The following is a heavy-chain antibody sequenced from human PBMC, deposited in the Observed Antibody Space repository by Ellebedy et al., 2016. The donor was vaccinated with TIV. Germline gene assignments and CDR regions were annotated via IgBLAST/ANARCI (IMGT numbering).Heavy chain of an antibody. CDR2: NIPILGLA. Sequence: ASVKVSCKASGYTFTGYYLHWVRQAPGQGLEWMGGNIPILGLAIYAQKFQGRLTITADAATNTVYMELSSLRSEDTAVYFCARGKRGYSYGHDNFYGMDVWGQGTTVTVSS. CDR1: GYTFTGYY. V-gene: IGHV1-69*10. J-gene: IGHJ6*02. CDR3: ARGKRGYSYGHDNFYGMDV. D-gene: IGHD5-18*01.